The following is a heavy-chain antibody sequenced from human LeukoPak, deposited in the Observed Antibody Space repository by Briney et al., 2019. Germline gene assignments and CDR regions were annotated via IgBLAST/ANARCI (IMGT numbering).Heavy chain of an antibody. CDR3: AKILSIVGATEHFDY. D-gene: IGHD1-26*01. CDR1: GFTFDDYG. J-gene: IGHJ4*02. CDR2: ISGSGGST. V-gene: IGHV3-23*01. Sequence: PGGSLRLSCAASGFTFDDYGMSWVRQAPGKGLEWVSAISGSGGSTYYADSVKGRFTISRDNSKNTLYLQMNSLRAEDTAVYYCAKILSIVGATEHFDYWGQGTLVTVSS.